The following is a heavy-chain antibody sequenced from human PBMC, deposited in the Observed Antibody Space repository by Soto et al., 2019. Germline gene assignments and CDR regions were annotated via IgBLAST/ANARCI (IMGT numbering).Heavy chain of an antibody. CDR3: AKQPRSISCYDY. J-gene: IGHJ4*02. Sequence: EVQLLESGGGLVQPGGSLRLSCAASGFTFSSYAMGWVRQVPGKGLEWVSTISGSGGSTYYADSVKGRFTISRDNSKNALYLQMNSLRAEDTAVYYCAKQPRSISCYDYWGQGTLVTVSS. D-gene: IGHD2-2*01. CDR2: ISGSGGST. V-gene: IGHV3-23*01. CDR1: GFTFSSYA.